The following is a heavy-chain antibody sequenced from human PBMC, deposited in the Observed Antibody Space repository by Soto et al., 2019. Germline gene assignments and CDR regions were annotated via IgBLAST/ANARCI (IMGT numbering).Heavy chain of an antibody. CDR1: GFTFSSYA. CDR2: ISGSGGST. Sequence: GGSLRLSCAASGFTFSSYAMSWVRQAPGKGLEWVSAISGSGGSTYYADSVKGRFTISRDNSKNTLYLQMNSLRAEDTAVYYCAKDLSYYDILTGYYIGVGPGKHPSYYFDYWGQGTLVTVSS. D-gene: IGHD3-9*01. CDR3: AKDLSYYDILTGYYIGVGPGKHPSYYFDY. J-gene: IGHJ4*02. V-gene: IGHV3-23*01.